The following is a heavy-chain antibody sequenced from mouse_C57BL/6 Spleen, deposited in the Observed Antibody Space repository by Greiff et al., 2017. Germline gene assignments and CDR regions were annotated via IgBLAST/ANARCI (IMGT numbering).Heavy chain of an antibody. Sequence: QVQLQQPGAELVKPGASVKLSCKASGYTFTSYWLHWVKQRPGQGLEWIGMIHPNSGSTNYNEKFKSKATLTVDKSSSTAYMQLSSLTSEDSAVYYCAREGYDYDVDYWGQGTTLTVSS. CDR1: GYTFTSYW. CDR3: AREGYDYDVDY. D-gene: IGHD2-4*01. V-gene: IGHV1-64*01. J-gene: IGHJ2*01. CDR2: IHPNSGST.